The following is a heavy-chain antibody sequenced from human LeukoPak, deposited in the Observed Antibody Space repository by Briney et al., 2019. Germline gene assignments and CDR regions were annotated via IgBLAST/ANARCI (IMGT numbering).Heavy chain of an antibody. J-gene: IGHJ1*01. CDR1: GFTFTSSA. D-gene: IGHD1-20*01. CDR3: AASTRHYNWNDGDRDFQH. CDR2: IVVGSGNT. V-gene: IGHV1-58*01. Sequence: PVKVSCKASGFTFTSSAVQWVRQARGQPLEWIGWIVVGSGNTDYAQKFQERVTITRDMSTGTAYMELSSLRSEDTAVYYCAASTRHYNWNDGDRDFQHWGQGTLVTVSS.